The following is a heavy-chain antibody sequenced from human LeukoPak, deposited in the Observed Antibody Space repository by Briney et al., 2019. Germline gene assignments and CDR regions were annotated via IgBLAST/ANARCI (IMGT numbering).Heavy chain of an antibody. D-gene: IGHD7-27*01. CDR2: MWDDGSNK. CDR1: GFTCKHG. CDR3: ASALDRLGATIDS. Sequence: GGSLRLSCAASGFTCKHGMHWVRQAPGKGPEWVAVMWDDGSNKYYARSVEGRFTISRDNSKDTLYLQMNSLRVEDTALYYCASALDRLGATIDSRGQGTMVTVYS. J-gene: IGHJ4*02. V-gene: IGHV3-33*01.